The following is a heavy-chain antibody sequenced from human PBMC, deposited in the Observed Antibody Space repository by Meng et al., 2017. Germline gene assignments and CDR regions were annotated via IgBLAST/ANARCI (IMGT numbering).Heavy chain of an antibody. D-gene: IGHD3-9*01. Sequence: ASVKVSCKASGYTFTSYDINWVRQATGQGLEWMGWMNPNSGNTGYAQKFQGRVTMTRNTSISTAYMELSSLRSEDTAVYYCARGGFDILTGYYALAPHYGMDVWGQGTTVTVSS. CDR2: MNPNSGNT. CDR3: ARGGFDILTGYYALAPHYGMDV. V-gene: IGHV1-8*01. J-gene: IGHJ6*02. CDR1: GYTFTSYD.